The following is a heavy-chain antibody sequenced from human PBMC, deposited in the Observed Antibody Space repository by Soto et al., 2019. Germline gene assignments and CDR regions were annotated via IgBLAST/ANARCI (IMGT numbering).Heavy chain of an antibody. V-gene: IGHV3-9*01. Sequence: SLRLSCAASGFTFDDYAMHWVRQAPGKGLEWVSGISWNSGSIGYADSVKGRFTISRDNAKNSLYLQMNSLRAEDTALYYCAKDISPPQYGSSWYGYAGLDAFDIWGQGTMVTVSS. CDR1: GFTFDDYA. J-gene: IGHJ3*02. CDR3: AKDISPPQYGSSWYGYAGLDAFDI. CDR2: ISWNSGSI. D-gene: IGHD6-13*01.